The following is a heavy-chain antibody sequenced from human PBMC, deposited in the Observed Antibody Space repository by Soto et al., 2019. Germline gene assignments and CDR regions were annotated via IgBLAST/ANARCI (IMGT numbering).Heavy chain of an antibody. D-gene: IGHD6-6*01. J-gene: IGHJ4*02. V-gene: IGHV1-69*13. CDR1: GGTFSSYA. CDR3: ARSIAARLDYFDY. CDR2: IIPIFGTA. Sequence: ASVKVSCKASGGTFSSYAISWVRQAPGQGLEWMGGIIPIFGTANYAQKFQGRVTITADESTSTAYMELSSLRSEDTAVYYCARSIAARLDYFDYWGQGTLVTVSS.